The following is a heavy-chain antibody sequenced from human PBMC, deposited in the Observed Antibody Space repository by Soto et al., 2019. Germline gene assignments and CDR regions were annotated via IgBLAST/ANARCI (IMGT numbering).Heavy chain of an antibody. Sequence: GGSLRLSCAASGFTFSSYGMHWVRQAPGKGLEWVAVISYDGSNKYYADSVKGRFTISRDNSKNTLYLQMNSLRAEDTAVYYCAKDSSGYSYCFDYWGQGTLVTVSS. CDR1: GFTFSSYG. CDR2: ISYDGSNK. CDR3: AKDSSGYSYCFDY. D-gene: IGHD3-22*01. J-gene: IGHJ4*02. V-gene: IGHV3-30*18.